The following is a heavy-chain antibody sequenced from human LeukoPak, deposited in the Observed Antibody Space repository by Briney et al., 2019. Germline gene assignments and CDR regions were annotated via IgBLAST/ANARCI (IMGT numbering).Heavy chain of an antibody. CDR2: LYYSGST. CDR1: NGSISSTLYY. CDR3: ARLGDSGNHLREGVYYFDY. J-gene: IGHJ4*02. D-gene: IGHD1-14*01. V-gene: IGHV4-39*01. Sequence: PSETLPLTRTVSNGSISSTLYYWGWIRQPPGKGLEWIGSLYYSGSTYYNPSLKNRVTISVDTSKNQFSLNLSSVAAADTAVYYCARLGDSGNHLREGVYYFDYWGQGSLV.